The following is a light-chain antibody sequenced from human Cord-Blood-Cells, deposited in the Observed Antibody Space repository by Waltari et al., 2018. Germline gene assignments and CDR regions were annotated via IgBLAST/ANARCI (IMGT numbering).Light chain of an antibody. Sequence: EIVLTQSPPTLSLSPGERPTLSCRASQRVSSYLAWYQQKPGQAPRLLIYDASNRATGMPARFSGSGAGTDATLTISSLEPEDFAVYYCQQRSNWPPLTFGGGTKVEIK. CDR1: QRVSSY. CDR3: QQRSNWPPLT. J-gene: IGKJ4*02. V-gene: IGKV3-11*01. CDR2: DAS.